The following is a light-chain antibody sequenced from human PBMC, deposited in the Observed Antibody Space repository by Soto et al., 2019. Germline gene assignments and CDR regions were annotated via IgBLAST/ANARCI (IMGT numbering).Light chain of an antibody. V-gene: IGKV3-15*01. CDR1: QSVSSY. CDR3: QQYNAWPLIT. Sequence: DIVLTQSQATLSLSPGERATLSCRASQSVSSYLAWYQQKPGQAPRLLIYGASSRATGIPARFSGSGSGTEFTLTISSLQSEDFAVYYCQQYNAWPLITFGQGTRLEIK. J-gene: IGKJ5*01. CDR2: GAS.